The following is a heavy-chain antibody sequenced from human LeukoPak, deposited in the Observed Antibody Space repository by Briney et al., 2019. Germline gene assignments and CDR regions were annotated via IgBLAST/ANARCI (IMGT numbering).Heavy chain of an antibody. D-gene: IGHD6-6*01. CDR3: ARGGPYSSWAKYYYYYMDV. CDR2: IIPIFGTA. Sequence: SVKVSCKASGGTFSSYANSWVRQAPGQGLEWMGGIIPIFGTANYAQKFQGRVTITADESTSTAYMELSSLRSEDTAVYYCARGGPYSSWAKYYYYYMDVWGKGTTVTISS. J-gene: IGHJ6*03. CDR1: GGTFSSYA. V-gene: IGHV1-69*13.